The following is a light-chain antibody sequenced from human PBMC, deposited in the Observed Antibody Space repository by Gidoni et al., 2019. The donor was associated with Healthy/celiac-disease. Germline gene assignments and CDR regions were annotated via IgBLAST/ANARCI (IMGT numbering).Light chain of an antibody. V-gene: IGKV3-11*01. CDR3: QQRSNWPRT. J-gene: IGKJ2*01. Sequence: EIVLTQSPATLSLSPGERATLSFRASQSVSSYLAWYQQKPGQAPRLLSYDASTRATGVPARFSGSGSGTDFTLTISSLEPEDFAVYYCQQRSNWPRTFGQGTKLEIK. CDR1: QSVSSY. CDR2: DAS.